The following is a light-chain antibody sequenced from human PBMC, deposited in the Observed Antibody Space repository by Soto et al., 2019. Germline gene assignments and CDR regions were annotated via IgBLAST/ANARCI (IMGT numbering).Light chain of an antibody. Sequence: DIQMTQSPSTLSASVGDRVTITCRASQSIKNWLAWYQQKPGTAPKFLIYDASTLESGVPSRFSGSGSGTEFTLTIRSLQADDFATYFCQQYDDYPITFGGGTKVEIK. J-gene: IGKJ4*01. V-gene: IGKV1-5*01. CDR1: QSIKNW. CDR2: DAS. CDR3: QQYDDYPIT.